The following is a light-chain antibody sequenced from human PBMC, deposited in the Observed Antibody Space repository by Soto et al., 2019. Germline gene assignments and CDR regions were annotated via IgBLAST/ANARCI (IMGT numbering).Light chain of an antibody. V-gene: IGKV3-20*01. CDR1: QSLSTY. J-gene: IGKJ2*01. CDR3: QYSGSSHT. CDR2: GAY. Sequence: EVVLTQSPDTLSLSPGESATLSCRASQSLSTYLAWYQHKPGQAPRLLIYGAYNRATGIPDRFSGSGSGTDFTLTITRQEAEDYAVYFCQYSGSSHTFGQGTKLEIK.